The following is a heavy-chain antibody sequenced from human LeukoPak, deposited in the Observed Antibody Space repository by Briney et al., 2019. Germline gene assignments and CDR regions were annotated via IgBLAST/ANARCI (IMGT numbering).Heavy chain of an antibody. CDR1: DGSISSYY. J-gene: IGHJ4*02. D-gene: IGHD1-26*01. CDR3: ARDSGSHDY. V-gene: IGHV4-59*01. CDR2: IYYSGST. Sequence: PSETLSLTCTVSDGSISSYYWSWIRQPPGKGLEWIGYIYYSGSTNYNPSLKSRVTISVDTSKNQFSLKLSSVTAADTAVYYCARDSGSHDYWGQGTLVTVSS.